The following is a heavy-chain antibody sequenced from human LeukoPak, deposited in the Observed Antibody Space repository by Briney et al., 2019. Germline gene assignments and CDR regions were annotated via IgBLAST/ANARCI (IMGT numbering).Heavy chain of an antibody. D-gene: IGHD2-2*01. CDR1: GFTFDDYA. J-gene: IGHJ6*02. CDR2: ISWNSGNI. Sequence: GRSLRLSCAASGFTFDDYAMHWVRQVPGKGLEWVSGISWNSGNIGYADSVKGRFTISRDNAKNSLYLQMNSLRAEDTAVYYCARPYCSSTSCYPGAVWYYYYYGMDVWGQGTTVTVSS. CDR3: ARPYCSSTSCYPGAVWYYYYYGMDV. V-gene: IGHV3-9*01.